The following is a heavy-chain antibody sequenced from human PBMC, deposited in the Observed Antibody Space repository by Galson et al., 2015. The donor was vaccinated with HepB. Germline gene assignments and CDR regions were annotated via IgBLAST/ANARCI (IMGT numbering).Heavy chain of an antibody. CDR2: IYSGGST. J-gene: IGHJ4*02. CDR1: GFTVSSNY. V-gene: IGHV3-53*01. D-gene: IGHD3-22*01. CDR3: ARSMIVGAPTRMKEY. Sequence: SLRLSCAASGFTVSSNYMSWVRQAPGKGLEWVSVIYSGGSTYYADSVKGRFTISRDNSKNTLYLQMNSLRAEDTAVYYCARSMIVGAPTRMKEYWGQGTLVTVSS.